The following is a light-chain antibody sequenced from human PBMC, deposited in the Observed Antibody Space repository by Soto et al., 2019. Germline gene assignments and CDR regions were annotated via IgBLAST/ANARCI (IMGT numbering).Light chain of an antibody. J-gene: IGKJ5*01. V-gene: IGKV3-20*01. CDR2: GAS. Sequence: EIVLTQSPVTLSFSPGERATLSCRASQSFSSTYLAWYQQKPGQAPRLLIYGASSRATGIPDRFSGGGSGTDFSLTITRLDPEDFAVYYCQQYSTSPITFGQGTRLEI. CDR1: QSFSSTY. CDR3: QQYSTSPIT.